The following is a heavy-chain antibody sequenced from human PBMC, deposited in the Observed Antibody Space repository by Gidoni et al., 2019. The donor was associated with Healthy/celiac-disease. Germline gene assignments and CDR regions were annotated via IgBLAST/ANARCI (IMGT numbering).Heavy chain of an antibody. CDR3: ARDLFHYYDSSGYLDY. CDR1: GFTFSSYA. Sequence: QVQLVESGGGVVQPGRSLRLSCAASGFTFSSYAMHWVRQAPGKGLEWVAGRSYDGSNKYYADSVKGRFTISRDNSKNTLYLQMNSLRAEDTAVYYCARDLFHYYDSSGYLDYWGQGTLVTVSS. V-gene: IGHV3-30-3*01. CDR2: RSYDGSNK. D-gene: IGHD3-22*01. J-gene: IGHJ4*02.